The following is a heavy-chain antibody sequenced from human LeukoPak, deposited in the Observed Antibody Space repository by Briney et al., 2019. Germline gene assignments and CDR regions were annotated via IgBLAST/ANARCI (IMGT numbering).Heavy chain of an antibody. CDR1: GFTFSSYS. V-gene: IGHV3-21*01. Sequence: GGSLRLSCAASGFTFSSYSMNWVRQAPGKGLEWVSSISSSSSYIYYADSVKGRFTISRDNAKNSLYLLMNSLRAEDTAVYYCARDCSSTSCSDAFDIWGQGTMVTVSS. J-gene: IGHJ3*02. CDR2: ISSSSSYI. D-gene: IGHD2-2*01. CDR3: ARDCSSTSCSDAFDI.